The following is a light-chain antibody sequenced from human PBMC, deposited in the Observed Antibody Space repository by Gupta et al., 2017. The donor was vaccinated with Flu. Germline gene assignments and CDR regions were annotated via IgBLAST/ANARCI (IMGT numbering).Light chain of an antibody. J-gene: IGKJ1*01. V-gene: IGKV3-20*01. CDR1: QSVSSSY. CDR2: GAS. CDR3: QQYGSSPQT. Sequence: GLLSLSPGERATLSCRASQSVSSSYLAWYQQKPGQAPRLLIYGASSRATGIPDRFSGSGSGTDFTLTISRLEPEDFAVYYCQQYGSSPQTFGQGTKVEIK.